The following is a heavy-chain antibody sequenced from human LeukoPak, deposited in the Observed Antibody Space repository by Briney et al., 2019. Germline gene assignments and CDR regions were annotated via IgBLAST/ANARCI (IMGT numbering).Heavy chain of an antibody. V-gene: IGHV3-33*01. CDR3: ARDSLYDDNGYYHYFDY. D-gene: IGHD3-22*01. CDR2: IWYDASGQ. J-gene: IGHJ4*02. CDR1: GFSFSTFG. Sequence: GGSLRLSCAASGFSFSTFGMHWVRQAPGKGLEWVAMIWYDASGQHYADSVKGRFTISRDTSKNTLYLQMNSLRAEDTAVYFCARDSLYDDNGYYHYFDYWGQGTLVTVSA.